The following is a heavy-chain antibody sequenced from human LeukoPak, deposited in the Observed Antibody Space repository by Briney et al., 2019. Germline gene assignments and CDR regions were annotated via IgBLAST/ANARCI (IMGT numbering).Heavy chain of an antibody. Sequence: PGRSLRLSCAASGFTFSSYGMHWVRQAPGKGLEWVAVISYDGSNKYYADSVKGRFTIPRDNSKNTLYLQMNSLRAEDTAVYYCAKDWSNIVVVPAATEGGGWSGGYWGQGTLVTVSS. CDR3: AKDWSNIVVVPAATEGGGWSGGY. J-gene: IGHJ4*02. V-gene: IGHV3-30*18. CDR2: ISYDGSNK. CDR1: GFTFSSYG. D-gene: IGHD2-2*01.